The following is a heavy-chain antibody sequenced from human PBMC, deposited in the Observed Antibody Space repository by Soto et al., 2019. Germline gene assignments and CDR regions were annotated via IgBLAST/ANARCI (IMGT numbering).Heavy chain of an antibody. CDR1: GYTFTSYG. V-gene: IGHV1-18*01. CDR3: AGDWFGIDY. CDR2: INPYNGNT. J-gene: IGHJ4*02. Sequence: QVQLVQSGAEVKKPGASVKVSCKASGYTFTSYGISWVRQAPGQGLEWMGWINPYNGNTNYAQKLQGRVTMTTDTSTNAAYMELRSARSDDTAVYYCAGDWFGIDYGGQGTLVTVSS. D-gene: IGHD3-16*01.